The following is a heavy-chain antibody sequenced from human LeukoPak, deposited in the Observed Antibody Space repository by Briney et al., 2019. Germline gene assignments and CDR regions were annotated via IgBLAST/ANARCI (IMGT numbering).Heavy chain of an antibody. V-gene: IGHV1-2*02. D-gene: IGHD3-10*01. CDR1: GYTFTGYY. Sequence: ASVKVSCKASGYTFTGYYIYWVRHAPGQGLGWMGWINPKSGGTNYAQTFQGRVTMTRDTSISTAYMELSRMRSDDTAVYYCARDRAEYYGSGSFFNLEYFYYYMDVWGKGTTVTVSS. CDR2: INPKSGGT. J-gene: IGHJ6*03. CDR3: ARDRAEYYGSGSFFNLEYFYYYMDV.